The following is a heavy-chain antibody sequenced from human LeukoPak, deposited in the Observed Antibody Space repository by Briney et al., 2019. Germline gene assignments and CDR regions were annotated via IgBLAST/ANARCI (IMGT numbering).Heavy chain of an antibody. Sequence: GGSLRLSCAASGFSFNSYAMNWVRQAPGKGLEWVSVISSTGATTYYAASVKGRFTISRDNSKSTLYLQMDALRAEDTAVYYCARDGPQSYYDILTGYYQGPFDYWGQGTLVTVSS. V-gene: IGHV3-23*01. D-gene: IGHD3-9*01. CDR3: ARDGPQSYYDILTGYYQGPFDY. J-gene: IGHJ4*02. CDR2: ISSTGATT. CDR1: GFSFNSYA.